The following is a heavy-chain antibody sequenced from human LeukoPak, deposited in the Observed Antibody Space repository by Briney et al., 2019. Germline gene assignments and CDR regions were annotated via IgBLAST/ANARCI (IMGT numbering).Heavy chain of an antibody. CDR3: ARGGEQWLVLKAFDI. V-gene: IGHV3-30-3*01. CDR1: GFTFSSYA. D-gene: IGHD6-19*01. J-gene: IGHJ3*02. CDR2: ISYDGSNK. Sequence: GGSLRLSCAASGFTFSSYAMHWVRQAPGKGLEWVAVISYDGSNKYYADSVKGRFTISRDNSKNTLYLQMNSLRAEDTAVYYCARGGEQWLVLKAFDIWGQGTMVTVSS.